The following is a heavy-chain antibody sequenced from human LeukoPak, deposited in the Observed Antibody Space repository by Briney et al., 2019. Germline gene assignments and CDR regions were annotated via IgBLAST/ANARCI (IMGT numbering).Heavy chain of an antibody. V-gene: IGHV3-30*02. CDR3: ARDENGDSDFDL. CDR1: GFTFSSYG. CDR2: IRYDGSNK. Sequence: PGGSLRLSCAASGFTFSSYGMHWVRQAPGKGLEWVAFIRYDGSNKYYADSVKGRFTISRDNSKNTLYLQMNNLRVEDTAVYYCARDENGDSDFDLWGRGTLVTVSS. J-gene: IGHJ2*01. D-gene: IGHD5-12*01.